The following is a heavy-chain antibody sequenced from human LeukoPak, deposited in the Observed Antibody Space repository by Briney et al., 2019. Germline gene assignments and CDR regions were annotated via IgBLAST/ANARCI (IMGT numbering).Heavy chain of an antibody. V-gene: IGHV3-30*18. J-gene: IGHJ4*02. CDR2: TSSDLNVK. Sequence: GGSLRLSCAASGFTFRNYVIHWVRQAPGKGLEWVAVTSSDLNVKLYADSVKGRFTISRDNSKNTLYLQMNSLRAEDTAVYYCAKDSEFYGSGSYYGLDYWGQGTLVTVSS. D-gene: IGHD3-10*01. CDR1: GFTFRNYV. CDR3: AKDSEFYGSGSYYGLDY.